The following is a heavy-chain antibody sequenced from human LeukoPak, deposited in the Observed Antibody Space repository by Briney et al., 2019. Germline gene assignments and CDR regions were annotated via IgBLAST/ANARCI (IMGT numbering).Heavy chain of an antibody. CDR1: GYTFTSYA. D-gene: IGHD6-19*01. J-gene: IGHJ4*02. V-gene: IGHV1-3*01. CDR3: ARVADVDWYSSGGLLDY. Sequence: ASVKVSCKASGYTFTSYAMHWVRQAPGQRLEWMGWINAGNGNTKYSQKFQGRVTITRDTSASTAYMELSSLRSEDTAVYYCARVADVDWYSSGGLLDYWGQGTLVTVSS. CDR2: INAGNGNT.